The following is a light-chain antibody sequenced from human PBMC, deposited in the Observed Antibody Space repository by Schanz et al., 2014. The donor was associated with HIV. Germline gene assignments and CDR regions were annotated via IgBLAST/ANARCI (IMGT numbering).Light chain of an antibody. Sequence: QSVLTQPASLSGSPGQSVTISCTGTSSDIGPSDFVSWYQHHPGKAPKLMIYDVSNRPSGVSNRFSGSKSGNTASLTISGLQAEDEADYYCSSYTSSSTHVFGTGTKVTVL. V-gene: IGLV2-14*03. CDR3: SSYTSSSTHV. CDR1: SSDIGPSDF. J-gene: IGLJ1*01. CDR2: DVS.